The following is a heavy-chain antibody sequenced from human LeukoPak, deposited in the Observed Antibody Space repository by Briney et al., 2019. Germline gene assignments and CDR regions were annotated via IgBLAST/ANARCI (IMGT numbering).Heavy chain of an antibody. CDR3: ATDRNTNAWSYY. D-gene: IGHD1-1*01. V-gene: IGHV1-58*02. J-gene: IGHJ4*02. CDR1: DFAFTRSA. Sequence: ASVKVSFKASDFAFTRSAIQWVRQARGQRLEWIGWIVVGSGDTNYAQKFQERVTITRDVSATTAYMELSSLRSEDTAVYFCATDRNTNAWSYYWGQGTLVTVSS. CDR2: IVVGSGDT.